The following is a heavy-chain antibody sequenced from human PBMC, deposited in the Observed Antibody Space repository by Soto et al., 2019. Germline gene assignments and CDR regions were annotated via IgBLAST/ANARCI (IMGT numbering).Heavy chain of an antibody. D-gene: IGHD5-18*01. V-gene: IGHV3-48*03. CDR3: ASGSYTARSDY. CDR1: GFTFSSYE. Sequence: PGGSLRLSCAASGFTFSSYEMNWVRQAPGKGLEWVSYISSSGSTIYYADSVKGRFTISRDNAKNSLYLQMNSLRAEDTAVYYCASGSYTARSDYWGQGTLVTVSS. CDR2: ISSSGSTI. J-gene: IGHJ4*02.